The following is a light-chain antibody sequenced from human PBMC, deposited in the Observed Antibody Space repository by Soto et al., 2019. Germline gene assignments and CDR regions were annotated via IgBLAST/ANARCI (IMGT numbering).Light chain of an antibody. J-gene: IGLJ3*02. CDR2: NND. CDR1: NSNIGRNT. V-gene: IGLV1-44*01. CDR3: STWDDSRRV. Sequence: QSVLTQPPSASGTPGQRVTISCSGSNSNIGRNTVNWYQQLPGMAPKLLIYNNDQRPSGVPDRFSGSKSGTSASLDISGLQSEDEADYFCSTWDDSRRVFGGGTKLTVL.